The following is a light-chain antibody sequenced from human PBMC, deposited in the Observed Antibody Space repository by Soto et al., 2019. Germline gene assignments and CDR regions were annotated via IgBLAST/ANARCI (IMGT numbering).Light chain of an antibody. J-gene: IGLJ2*01. V-gene: IGLV2-8*01. Sequence: QSALTQPPSASGSPGQSVTISCTGTSSDVGGYNYVSWYQQLPGEAPKLMIYEVSKRPSGVPDRFSGSKSVNTAYLTVSGLQAEDEADYYCSSYAGSNNLIFGGGTKLTVL. CDR1: SSDVGGYNY. CDR2: EVS. CDR3: SSYAGSNNLI.